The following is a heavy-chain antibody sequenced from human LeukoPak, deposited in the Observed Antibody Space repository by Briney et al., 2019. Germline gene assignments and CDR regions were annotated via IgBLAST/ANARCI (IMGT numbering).Heavy chain of an antibody. CDR3: AKMSDSSGYSPYFDY. Sequence: GGSLRLSCAASGFTFSSYEMNWVRQAPGKGLEWVSYISSSGSTIYYADSVKGRFTISRDNAKNSLYLQMNSLRAEDTAVYYCAKMSDSSGYSPYFDYWGQGTLVTVSS. CDR1: GFTFSSYE. V-gene: IGHV3-48*03. D-gene: IGHD3-22*01. CDR2: ISSSGSTI. J-gene: IGHJ4*02.